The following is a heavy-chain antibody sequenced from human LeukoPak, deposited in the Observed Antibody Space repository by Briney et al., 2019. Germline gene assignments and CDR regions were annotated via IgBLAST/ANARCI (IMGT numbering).Heavy chain of an antibody. V-gene: IGHV3-23*01. CDR1: GFTFSSYA. CDR2: ISGSGGST. Sequence: GGSLRLSCAASGFTFSSYAMSWVRQAPGKGLEWVSGISGSGGSTNYADSVKGRFTISRDNSKNTLYLQMNSLRADDTAVYYCARSPTTGSYISGWYFVYWGQGTLVTVSS. CDR3: ARSPTTGSYISGWYFVY. D-gene: IGHD6-19*01. J-gene: IGHJ4*02.